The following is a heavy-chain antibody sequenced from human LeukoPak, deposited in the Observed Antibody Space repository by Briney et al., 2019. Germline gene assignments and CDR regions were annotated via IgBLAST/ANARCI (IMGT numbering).Heavy chain of an antibody. CDR1: GFTFSSYW. V-gene: IGHV3-7*03. Sequence: GGSLRLSFAASGFTFSSYWMTWVRQAPGKGLEWVANIKQDGSDKNYVDSVKGRFTVSRDNAKNSLYLQMNSLRVEDTAVYYCAKVGQNYHILTYYFDYWGQGTLVTVSS. D-gene: IGHD3-9*01. J-gene: IGHJ4*02. CDR3: AKVGQNYHILTYYFDY. CDR2: IKQDGSDK.